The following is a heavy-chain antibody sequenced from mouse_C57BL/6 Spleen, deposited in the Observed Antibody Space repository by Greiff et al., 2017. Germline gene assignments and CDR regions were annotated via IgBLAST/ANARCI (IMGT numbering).Heavy chain of an antibody. CDR1: GYTFTSYW. CDR3: ARGGGYFFDY. V-gene: IGHV1-61*01. CDR2: IYPSDSET. Sequence: QVQLQQPGAELVRPGSSVKLSCKASGYTFTSYWMDWVKQRPGQGLEWIGNIYPSDSETHYNQKFKDKATWTVDKSSSTAYMQLSSLTSEDSAVYYCARGGGYFFDYWGQGTTLTVSS. J-gene: IGHJ2*01.